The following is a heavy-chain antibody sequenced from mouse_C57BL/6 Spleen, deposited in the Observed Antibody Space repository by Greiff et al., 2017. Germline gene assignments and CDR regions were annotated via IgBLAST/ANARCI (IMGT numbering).Heavy chain of an antibody. CDR3: APITVYAMDY. D-gene: IGHD1-1*01. Sequence: QVQLQQPGAELVKPGASVKLSCKASGYTFTSYWMHWVKQRPGPGLEWIGMIHPNSGSTKYNEQFKSKATLTVDKSSSTAYMQLSSLTSEDSAVYYCAPITVYAMDYWGQGTSGTVSS. V-gene: IGHV1-64*01. J-gene: IGHJ4*01. CDR1: GYTFTSYW. CDR2: IHPNSGST.